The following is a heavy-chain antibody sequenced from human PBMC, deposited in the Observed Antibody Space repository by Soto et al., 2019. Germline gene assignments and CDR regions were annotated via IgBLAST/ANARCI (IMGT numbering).Heavy chain of an antibody. CDR2: ISYDGSNK. CDR3: AKDAIQLWLDQIDY. V-gene: IGHV3-30*18. D-gene: IGHD5-18*01. Sequence: QVQLVESGGGVVQPGRSLRLSCAASGFTFSSYGMHWGRQAPGKGLEWVAVISYDGSNKYYADSVKDRFTISRDNSKNTLYMQMNSLRDEDKAVYYCAKDAIQLWLDQIDYWGHGTMVTVSS. J-gene: IGHJ4*01. CDR1: GFTFSSYG.